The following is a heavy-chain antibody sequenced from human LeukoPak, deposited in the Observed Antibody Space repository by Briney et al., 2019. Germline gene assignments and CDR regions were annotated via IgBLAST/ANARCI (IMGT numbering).Heavy chain of an antibody. D-gene: IGHD3-22*01. Sequence: SETLSLTCAVSGDSVSSGGYYWTWIRQHPGKGLEWIGYISNSGTTSYSPSLKSRVSISVDTSNNQLSLRLSSVTAADTTVYYCARDVVVTSSPDAFDIWGQGTMVTVSS. CDR2: ISNSGTT. CDR1: GDSVSSGGYY. CDR3: ARDVVVTSSPDAFDI. V-gene: IGHV4-31*11. J-gene: IGHJ3*02.